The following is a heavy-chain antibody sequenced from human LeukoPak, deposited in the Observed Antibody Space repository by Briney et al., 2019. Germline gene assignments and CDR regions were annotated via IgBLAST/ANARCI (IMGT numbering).Heavy chain of an antibody. Sequence: SETLSLTCTVSGGSFEHYFWSWIRQPPGKGLEWIGYVYYSGSTDYSPSLKSRLTISADTSKNQFPLKLSSVTAADTAVYYCASHRRSHGSEYWGQGTLVTVSS. V-gene: IGHV4-59*01. J-gene: IGHJ4*02. CDR3: ASHRRSHGSEY. D-gene: IGHD3-10*01. CDR2: VYYSGST. CDR1: GGSFEHYF.